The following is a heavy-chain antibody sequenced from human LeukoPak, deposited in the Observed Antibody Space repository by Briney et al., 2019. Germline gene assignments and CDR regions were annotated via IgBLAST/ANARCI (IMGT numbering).Heavy chain of an antibody. CDR1: GFTFSNAW. CDR3: TTVTLDYYDSSGYLWYFDY. CDR2: IKSKTDGGTT. D-gene: IGHD3-22*01. Sequence: NPGGSLRLSYAASGFTFSNAWMSWVRQAPGKGLEWVGRIKSKTDGGTTDYAAPVKGRFTISRDDSKNTLYLQMNSLKTEDTAVYYCTTVTLDYYDSSGYLWYFDYWGQGTLVTVSS. J-gene: IGHJ4*02. V-gene: IGHV3-15*01.